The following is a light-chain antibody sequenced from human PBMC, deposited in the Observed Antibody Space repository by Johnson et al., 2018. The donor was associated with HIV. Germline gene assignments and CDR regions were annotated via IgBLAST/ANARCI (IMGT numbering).Light chain of an antibody. CDR1: SSNIGNNY. CDR3: GSWDSSLSAYV. V-gene: IGLV1-51*01. Sequence: QSVFTQPPSVSAAPGQKVTISCSGSSSNIGNNYVSWYQQLPGTAPKLLIYDNNRRPSGIPDRFSRSTSGTSGTLGITGLQTGDEADYYCGSWDSSLSAYVFGTGTKVTVL. CDR2: DNN. J-gene: IGLJ1*01.